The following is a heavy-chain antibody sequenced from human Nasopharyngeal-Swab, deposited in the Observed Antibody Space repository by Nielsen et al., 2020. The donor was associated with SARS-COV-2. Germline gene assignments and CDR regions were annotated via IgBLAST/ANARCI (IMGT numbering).Heavy chain of an antibody. D-gene: IGHD6-13*01. CDR2: ISGSGGST. J-gene: IGHJ4*02. CDR3: AKSKEYTSSWNDY. V-gene: IGHV3-23*01. Sequence: WIRQPPGKGLEWVSVISGSGGSTYYADSVKGRFTTSRDNSKTTVHLQMDRLRVEDTAVYFCAKSKEYTSSWNDYWGQGTLVTVSS.